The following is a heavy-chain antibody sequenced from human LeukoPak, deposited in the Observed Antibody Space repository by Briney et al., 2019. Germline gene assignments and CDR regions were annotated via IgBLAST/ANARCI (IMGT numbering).Heavy chain of an antibody. CDR2: ISGSGGST. Sequence: GGSLGLSCAASGFTFSSYAMSWVRQAPGKGLEWASAISGSGGSTYYADSVKGRFTISRDNSKNTVYLQMNSLRAEDTAVYYCAKTFVWFGVDYWGQGTLVTVSS. CDR3: AKTFVWFGVDY. J-gene: IGHJ4*02. V-gene: IGHV3-23*01. CDR1: GFTFSSYA. D-gene: IGHD3-10*01.